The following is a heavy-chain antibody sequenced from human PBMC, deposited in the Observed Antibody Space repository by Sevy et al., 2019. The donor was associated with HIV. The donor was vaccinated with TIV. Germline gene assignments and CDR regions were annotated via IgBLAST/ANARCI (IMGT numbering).Heavy chain of an antibody. CDR1: GFTFDDYA. Sequence: GGSLRLSCAASGFTFDDYAMHWVRQAPGKGLEWVSGISWNSGSIGYADSVKGRFTISRDNAKNSLYLQMNSLRAEDTALYYCAKDMGAVADMWDYYYGMDVWGQGTTVTVSS. CDR2: ISWNSGSI. J-gene: IGHJ6*02. D-gene: IGHD6-19*01. CDR3: AKDMGAVADMWDYYYGMDV. V-gene: IGHV3-9*01.